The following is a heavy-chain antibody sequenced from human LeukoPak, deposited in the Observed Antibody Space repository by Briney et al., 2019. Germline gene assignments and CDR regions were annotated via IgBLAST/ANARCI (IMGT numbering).Heavy chain of an antibody. CDR2: ISYDGSNK. J-gene: IGHJ4*02. D-gene: IGHD5-18*01. Sequence: GGSLRLSCAASGFTFSSYSMNWVRQAPGKGLEWVAVISYDGSNKYYADSVKGRFTISRDNSKNTLYLQMNSLRAEDTAVYYCVNSVDTADVPFDYWGQGTLVTVSS. CDR1: GFTFSSYS. V-gene: IGHV3-30*18. CDR3: VNSVDTADVPFDY.